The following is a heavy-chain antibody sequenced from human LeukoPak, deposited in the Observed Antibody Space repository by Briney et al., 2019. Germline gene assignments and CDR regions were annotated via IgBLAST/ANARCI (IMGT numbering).Heavy chain of an antibody. CDR1: GGSFSGYY. CDR2: INHSGST. Sequence: SETLSLTCAVYGGSFSGYYWSWIRQPPGKGLEWIGEINHSGSTNYNPSLKSRVTISVDTSKNQFSLKLSSVTAADTAVYYCARANSTTATRSFDYWGQGTLVTVSS. V-gene: IGHV4-34*01. CDR3: ARANSTTATRSFDY. J-gene: IGHJ4*02. D-gene: IGHD4-17*01.